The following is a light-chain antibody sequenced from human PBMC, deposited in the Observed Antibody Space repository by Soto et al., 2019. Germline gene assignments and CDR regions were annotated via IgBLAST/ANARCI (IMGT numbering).Light chain of an antibody. J-gene: IGKJ1*01. V-gene: IGKV1-5*01. CDR3: QQYNSYAWT. CDR2: DAS. CDR1: QSISSW. Sequence: DFQMTQYPSTLSASVGDRVTITCRASQSISSWLAWYQQKPGKAPKLLIYDASSLESGVPSRFSCSGSGTEFTLTISSLQPDDFATYYCQQYNSYAWTFGQGTKEDIK.